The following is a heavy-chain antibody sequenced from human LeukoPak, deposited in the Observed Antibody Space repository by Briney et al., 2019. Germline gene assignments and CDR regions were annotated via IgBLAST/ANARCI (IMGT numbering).Heavy chain of an antibody. Sequence: PGGSLRLSCAASGFTVSHNYMSWVRQAPGKGLEWVSVIYSGGSTYYPDSVEGRFTISRDNSKNTLYLQMNSLRVEDTAVYYCASFSLEWFTFDYWGQGTLVTVSS. D-gene: IGHD3-3*01. CDR1: GFTVSHNY. J-gene: IGHJ4*02. V-gene: IGHV3-53*01. CDR3: ASFSLEWFTFDY. CDR2: IYSGGST.